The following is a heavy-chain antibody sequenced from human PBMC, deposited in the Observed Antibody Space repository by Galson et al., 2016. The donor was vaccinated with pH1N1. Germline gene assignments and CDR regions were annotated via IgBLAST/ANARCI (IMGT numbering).Heavy chain of an antibody. CDR2: TYYRSKWYN. CDR1: GDSVSSSSAT. J-gene: IGHJ3*02. D-gene: IGHD3-3*01. CDR3: ARGVIDYDFWSGYQDHAAFDI. V-gene: IGHV6-1*01. Sequence: CAISGDSVSSSSATWNWIRQSPSGGLEWLGRTYYRSKWYNDYAESVKSRIIISPDTSKNQLSLQLNSVTPADTAVYYCARGVIDYDFWSGYQDHAAFDIWGQGTMVIVSS.